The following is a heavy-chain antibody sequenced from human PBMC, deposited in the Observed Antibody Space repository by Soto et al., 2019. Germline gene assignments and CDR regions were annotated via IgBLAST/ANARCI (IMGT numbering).Heavy chain of an antibody. CDR2: IYGDDNK. V-gene: IGHV2-5*02. D-gene: IGHD2-15*01. CDR3: AHSPAYCSCPGCAYFDY. Sequence: QITLKESGPTLVKPTQTLTLTCTFSGFSLSTNRVGVGWIRQPPGKALEWLTLIYGDDNKHYSPSLKTRLTNPKDTSKNPVVLTLTNMDPVDTATYYCAHSPAYCSCPGCAYFDYWGQGTLVTVSS. J-gene: IGHJ4*02. CDR1: GFSLSTNRVG.